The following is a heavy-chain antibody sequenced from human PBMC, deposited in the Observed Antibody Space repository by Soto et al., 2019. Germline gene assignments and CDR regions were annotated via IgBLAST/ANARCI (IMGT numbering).Heavy chain of an antibody. V-gene: IGHV1-46*01. Sequence: QVQLVQSGAEVMKPGASVRVSCKAAGYTFSITYLHWLRQAPVQGLEWLGLVYPSGGVTNYKESFKGRLNITRDTSTSTVYMDMSRLTSEDTAIYYCARGYCSGGNCYNGLDVWGQGTTVTVSS. CDR2: VYPSGGVT. CDR3: ARGYCSGGNCYNGLDV. J-gene: IGHJ6*02. CDR1: GYTFSITY. D-gene: IGHD2-15*01.